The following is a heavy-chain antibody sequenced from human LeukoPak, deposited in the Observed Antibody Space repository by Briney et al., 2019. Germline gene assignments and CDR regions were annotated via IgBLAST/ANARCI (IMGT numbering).Heavy chain of an antibody. CDR3: ATDGANCRGGSCYSFTY. J-gene: IGHJ4*02. D-gene: IGHD2-15*01. CDR1: GFPFSSYV. V-gene: IGHV3-23*01. Sequence: GGSLRLSCAASGFPFSSYVMSWVRQTPGKGLQWVSTITDTGDATYYADSVKSRFTISRDNSRNTLYLQMDSLRAEDAAVYHCATDGANCRGGSCYSFTYWGQGTLVTVSS. CDR2: ITDTGDAT.